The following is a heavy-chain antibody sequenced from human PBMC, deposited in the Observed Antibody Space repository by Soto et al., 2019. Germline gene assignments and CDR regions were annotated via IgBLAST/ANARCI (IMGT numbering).Heavy chain of an antibody. CDR3: ARDQIALAYCGGDCSPQGAFDI. Sequence: QVQLVESGGGVVQPGRSLRLSCAASGFTFSSYAMHWVRQAPGKGLEWVAVISYDGSNKYYADSVKGRFTISRDNSKNTLQLKMNSLRAEDTAVYYCARDQIALAYCGGDCSPQGAFDIWGQGTMVTVSS. J-gene: IGHJ3*02. D-gene: IGHD2-21*02. CDR1: GFTFSSYA. CDR2: ISYDGSNK. V-gene: IGHV3-30-3*01.